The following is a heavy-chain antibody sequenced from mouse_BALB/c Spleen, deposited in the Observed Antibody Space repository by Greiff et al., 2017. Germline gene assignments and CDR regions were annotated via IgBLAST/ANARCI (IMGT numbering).Heavy chain of an antibody. CDR3: NARGNYYGPYYFDY. J-gene: IGHJ2*01. CDR1: GFNIKDYY. V-gene: IGHV14-4*02. Sequence: EVKVVESGAELVRSGASVKLSCTASGFNIKDYYMHWVKQRPEQGLEWIGWIDPENGDTEYAPKFQGKATMTADTSSNTAYLQLSSLTSEDTAVYYCNARGNYYGPYYFDYWGQGTTLTVSS. D-gene: IGHD1-2*01. CDR2: IDPENGDT.